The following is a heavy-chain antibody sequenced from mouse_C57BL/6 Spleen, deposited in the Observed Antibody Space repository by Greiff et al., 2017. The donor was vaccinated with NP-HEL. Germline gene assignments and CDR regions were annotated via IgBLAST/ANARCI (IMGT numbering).Heavy chain of an antibody. V-gene: IGHV5-17*01. D-gene: IGHD2-5*01. CDR1: GFTFSDYG. CDR2: ISSGISTI. Sequence: EVKVVESGGGLVKPGGSLKLSCAASGFTFSDYGMHWVRQAPEKGLEWVAYISSGISTIYYADTVKGRFTISRDNAKNTLFLQMTSLRSEDTAMYYCARSPPYYSNYVDWGQGTTLTVSS. J-gene: IGHJ2*01. CDR3: ARSPPYYSNYVD.